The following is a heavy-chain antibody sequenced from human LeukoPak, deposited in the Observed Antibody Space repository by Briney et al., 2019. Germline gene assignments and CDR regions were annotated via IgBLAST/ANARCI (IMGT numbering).Heavy chain of an antibody. J-gene: IGHJ5*02. CDR2: IYYSGST. CDR3: ARGDYGDYVGDNWFDP. CDR1: GDSISYLY. Sequence: SETLSLTCSVSGDSISYLYWSWIRQAAGKGLEWIGYIYYSGSTNYNPSLKSRVTISVDTSKNQFSLKLSSVTAADTAVYYCARGDYGDYVGDNWFDPWGQGTLVTVSS. V-gene: IGHV4-59*01. D-gene: IGHD4-17*01.